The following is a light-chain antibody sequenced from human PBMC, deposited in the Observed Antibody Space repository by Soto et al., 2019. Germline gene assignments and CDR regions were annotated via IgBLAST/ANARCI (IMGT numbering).Light chain of an antibody. Sequence: DIVMTQSPASLSVSPGDTATLSCRASQSLSNSLAWYQQKPGRAPSLLIYGASTMATGIPARFSGSGSGTEFTLTISSLQSEDSALYYCQQYNNWSPWTFGQGTKLEIK. J-gene: IGKJ1*01. V-gene: IGKV3-15*01. CDR3: QQYNNWSPWT. CDR2: GAS. CDR1: QSLSNS.